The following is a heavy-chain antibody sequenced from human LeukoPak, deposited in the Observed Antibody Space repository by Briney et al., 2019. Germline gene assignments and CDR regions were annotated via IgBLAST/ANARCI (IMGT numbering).Heavy chain of an antibody. V-gene: IGHV3-23*01. CDR3: AKEPGGGCDY. J-gene: IGHJ4*02. CDR2: ITTGGDFT. CDR1: GVTLNTHYG. Sequence: WGTLRLSCAASGVTLNTHYGICWIRPPPGEGLGWVSIITTGGDFTNYADSVKGRFTISTDISKNPLYLQMNSLSVEDRAVYYCAKEPGGGCDYWGQGTLVTVSS. D-gene: IGHD6-25*01.